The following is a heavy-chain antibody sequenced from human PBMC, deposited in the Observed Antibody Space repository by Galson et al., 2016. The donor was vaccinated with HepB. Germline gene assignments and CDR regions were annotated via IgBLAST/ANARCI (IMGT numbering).Heavy chain of an antibody. CDR3: ARTITGTPWHHYYYGMDV. V-gene: IGHV3-7*04. J-gene: IGHJ6*02. D-gene: IGHD1-20*01. CDR2: IKQDGTE. CDR1: GFTFSSNW. Sequence: SLRLSCATSGFTFSSNWMSWVRQAPGKGLEWVANIKQDGTENYVDSVKGRFTISRDNAKNALYLQMNSLRVVDTAVYYCARTITGTPWHHYYYGMDVWGQGTTVSVSS.